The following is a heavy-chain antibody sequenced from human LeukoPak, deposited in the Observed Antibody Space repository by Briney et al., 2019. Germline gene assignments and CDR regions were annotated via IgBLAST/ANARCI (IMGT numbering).Heavy chain of an antibody. V-gene: IGHV3-30-3*01. D-gene: IGHD3-22*01. Sequence: GGSPRLSCAASGFTFSSYAMHWVRQAPGKGLEWVAVISYDGSNKYYADSVKGRFTISRDNSKNTLYLQMNSLRAEDTAVYYCARGDYYDSSGYGYWGQGTLVTVSS. CDR3: ARGDYYDSSGYGY. CDR1: GFTFSSYA. J-gene: IGHJ4*02. CDR2: ISYDGSNK.